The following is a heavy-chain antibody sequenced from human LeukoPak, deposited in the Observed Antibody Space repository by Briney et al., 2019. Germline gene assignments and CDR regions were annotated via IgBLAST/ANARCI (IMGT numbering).Heavy chain of an antibody. Sequence: SETPSLTCTVSGGSVSSGDSYWGWIRQPPGEGLEWIGSIYYSGSTRYNPSLRSRVTISVNTSKNQFSLTLTSLTAADTAVFYCARRTLGGYYFDYWGQGTLVTVSS. J-gene: IGHJ4*02. D-gene: IGHD3-16*01. CDR3: ARRTLGGYYFDY. CDR2: IYYSGST. CDR1: GGSVSSGDSY. V-gene: IGHV4-39*01.